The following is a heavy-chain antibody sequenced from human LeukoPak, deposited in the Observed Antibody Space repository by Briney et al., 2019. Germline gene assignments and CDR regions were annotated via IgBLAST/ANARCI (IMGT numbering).Heavy chain of an antibody. CDR1: GISLSHYG. CDR3: AKDQRFGDLDDY. V-gene: IGHV3-23*01. Sequence: GGSLRLSCAVSGISLSHYGMSWVRQAPGKGLEWVSSISGTGVTAYYADSVKGRFAISRDNSKNTLYLQMSSLRAEDTALYYCAKDQRFGDLDDYRGQGTLVTVSS. CDR2: ISGTGVTA. D-gene: IGHD3-10*01. J-gene: IGHJ4*02.